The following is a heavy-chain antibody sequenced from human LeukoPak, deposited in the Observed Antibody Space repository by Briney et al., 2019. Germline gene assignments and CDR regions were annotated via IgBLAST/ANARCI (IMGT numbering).Heavy chain of an antibody. CDR2: IYTGGST. V-gene: IGHV4-4*07. CDR3: ARDLRGYLGSGSYYSPEGYYYYMDV. D-gene: IGHD3-10*01. CDR1: GGSMNTYY. Sequence: SETLSLTCTVSGGSMNTYYWSWIRQPAGKGLEWIGRIYTGGSTNYNPSLKSRVTMSLDTSKNHFSLRLSSVTAADTAVYYCARDLRGYLGSGSYYSPEGYYYYMDVWGKGTTVTVSS. J-gene: IGHJ6*03.